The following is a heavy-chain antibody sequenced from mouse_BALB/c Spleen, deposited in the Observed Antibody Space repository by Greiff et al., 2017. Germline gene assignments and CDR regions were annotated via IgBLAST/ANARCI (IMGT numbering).Heavy chain of an antibody. CDR3: ARNYGYARMDY. CDR1: GYSITSGYY. D-gene: IGHD1-2*01. J-gene: IGHJ4*01. V-gene: IGHV3-6*02. CDR2: ISYDGSN. Sequence: EVKLLESGPGLVKPSQSLSLTCSVTGYSITSGYYWHWIRQFPGNKLEWMGYISYDGSNNYNPSLKNRISITRDTSKNQFFLKLNSVTTEDTATYYCARNYGYARMDYWGQGTSVTVSS.